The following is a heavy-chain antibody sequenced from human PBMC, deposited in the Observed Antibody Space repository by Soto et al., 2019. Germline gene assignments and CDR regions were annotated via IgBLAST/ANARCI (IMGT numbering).Heavy chain of an antibody. D-gene: IGHD3-9*01. Sequence: GASVKVSCKASGYTFTNYGISWVRQAPGQGLEWMGWISVYNGNTYYTRKIQGRVTMTTDTSTSTAYMELRSLRSDDTALYYCARDFRASHPDWHMDVWGRGTTVTVSS. V-gene: IGHV1-18*01. CDR2: ISVYNGNT. J-gene: IGHJ6*03. CDR1: GYTFTNYG. CDR3: ARDFRASHPDWHMDV.